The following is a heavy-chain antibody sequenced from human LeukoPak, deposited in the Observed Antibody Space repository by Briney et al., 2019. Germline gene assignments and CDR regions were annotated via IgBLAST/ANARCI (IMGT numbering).Heavy chain of an antibody. V-gene: IGHV1-69*05. J-gene: IGHJ4*02. Sequence: GASVKVSCKASGGTFSSYAISWVRQAPGQGLEWMGGIIPIFGTANYAQKFQGRVTITTGESTSTAYMELSSLRSEDTAVYYCARAVVTTVTTLASWGQGTLVTVSS. CDR1: GGTFSSYA. D-gene: IGHD4-17*01. CDR2: IIPIFGTA. CDR3: ARAVVTTVTTLAS.